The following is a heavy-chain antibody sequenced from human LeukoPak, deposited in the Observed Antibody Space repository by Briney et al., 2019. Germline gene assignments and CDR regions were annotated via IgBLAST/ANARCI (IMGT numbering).Heavy chain of an antibody. J-gene: IGHJ4*02. Sequence: ASVKVSCKASGYTFTGYYMHWVRQAPGQGLEWMGWINPNSGGTSYAQKFQGRVTMTRDTSISTVYMELSSLRSEDTAVYYCARDSGDDEGNDYWGQGTLVTVSS. CDR3: ARDSGDDEGNDY. CDR1: GYTFTGYY. CDR2: INPNSGGT. D-gene: IGHD3-10*01. V-gene: IGHV1-2*02.